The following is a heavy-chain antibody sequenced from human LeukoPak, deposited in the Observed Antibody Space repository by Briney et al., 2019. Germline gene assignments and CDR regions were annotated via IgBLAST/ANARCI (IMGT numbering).Heavy chain of an antibody. CDR3: ARPTYYSSSWYYFDY. Sequence: ASVKVSCKASGYTFTSYGISWVRQAPGQGLEWMGWISAYNGNTNYAQKLQGRVTMTTDTSTSTAYMELRSLRSDGTAVYYCARPTYYSSSWYYFDYWGQGTLVIVSS. CDR2: ISAYNGNT. D-gene: IGHD6-13*01. V-gene: IGHV1-18*01. CDR1: GYTFTSYG. J-gene: IGHJ4*02.